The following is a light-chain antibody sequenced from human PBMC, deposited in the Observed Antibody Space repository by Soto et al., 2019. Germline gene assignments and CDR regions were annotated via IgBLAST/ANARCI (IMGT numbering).Light chain of an antibody. CDR3: CSYAGSSPSYV. J-gene: IGLJ1*01. CDR1: SSDVGSYNL. Sequence: QSVLTQPASVSGSPGQSITISCTGTSSDVGSYNLVSWYQQHPGKAPKLMIYEVSKRPSGVSNRCSGSKSGNTASLTISGLQAEDEADYYCCSYAGSSPSYVFGTGTKVTVL. CDR2: EVS. V-gene: IGLV2-23*02.